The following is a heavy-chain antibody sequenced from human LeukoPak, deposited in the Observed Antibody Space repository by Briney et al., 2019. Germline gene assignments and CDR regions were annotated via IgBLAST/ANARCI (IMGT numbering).Heavy chain of an antibody. V-gene: IGHV4-34*01. CDR2: INHSGST. CDR1: GGSFSGYY. D-gene: IGHD3-16*02. J-gene: IGHJ4*03. Sequence: PSETLSLTCAVYGGSFSGYYWSWIRQPPGKGLEWIGEINHSGSTNYNPSLKSRVTISVDTSKNQFSLKLSSVTAADTAVYYCARAYDYVWGSYRYPGYFDYWGQGPRSPSPQ. CDR3: ARAYDYVWGSYRYPGYFDY.